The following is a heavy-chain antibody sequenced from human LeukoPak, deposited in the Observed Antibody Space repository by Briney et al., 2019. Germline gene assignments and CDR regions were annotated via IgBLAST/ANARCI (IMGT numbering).Heavy chain of an antibody. D-gene: IGHD3-10*01. J-gene: IGHJ6*03. V-gene: IGHV4-59*01. CDR2: IYYSGST. Sequence: SETLSLTCTVSGGSISSYYWSWIRQPPGKGLEWVGYIYYSGSTNYNPSLKSRVTISVDTSKNQFSLKLSSVTAADTAVYYCARIPYYGSGSSNPSYYYYYMDVWGKGTTVTVSS. CDR3: ARIPYYGSGSSNPSYYYYYMDV. CDR1: GGSISSYY.